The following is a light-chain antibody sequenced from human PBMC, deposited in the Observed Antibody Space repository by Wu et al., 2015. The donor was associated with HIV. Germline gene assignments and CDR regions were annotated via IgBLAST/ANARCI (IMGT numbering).Light chain of an antibody. J-gene: IGKJ1*01. V-gene: IGKV1-5*03. CDR2: KAS. Sequence: DIQMTQSPSTLSASVGDRITITCRASQSITNWLAWYQQKPGKAPKLLIYKASSLQSGIPFRFTGSGSGTEFTLTISSLQPDDFATYYCQQYSDYPQTFGQGTKVDIK. CDR3: QQYSDYPQT. CDR1: QSITNW.